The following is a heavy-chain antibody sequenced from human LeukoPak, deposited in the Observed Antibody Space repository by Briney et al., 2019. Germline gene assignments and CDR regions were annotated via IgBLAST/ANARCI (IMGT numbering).Heavy chain of an antibody. D-gene: IGHD1-1*01. CDR3: ARGGSGNWNAPFDY. V-gene: IGHV3-21*01. J-gene: IGHJ4*02. CDR2: ISSSSSYI. CDR1: GFTLRTYW. Sequence: GGSLRLSCAAPGFTLRTYWMSWVRQAPGKGLEWVSSISSSSSYIYYADSMKGRFTISRDNAKNSLYLQMNTLRAEDTAVYYCARGGSGNWNAPFDYWGQGTLVTVSS.